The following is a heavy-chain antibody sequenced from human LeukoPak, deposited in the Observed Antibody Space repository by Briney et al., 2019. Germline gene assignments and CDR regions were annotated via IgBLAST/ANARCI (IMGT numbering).Heavy chain of an antibody. CDR3: AKSGAHYSHSSGLYAFDV. CDR2: IYYSGST. V-gene: IGHV4-39*01. D-gene: IGHD3-22*01. CDR1: GDSVSSTGYY. Sequence: SETLSLTCTVSGDSVSSTGYYWGWIRQPPGKGLEWIGTIYYSGSTYYNPSLKSRVTLSEDTSRNQFSLRLSSVNAADTAVYYCAKSGAHYSHSSGLYAFDVWGQGTMVTVSS. J-gene: IGHJ3*01.